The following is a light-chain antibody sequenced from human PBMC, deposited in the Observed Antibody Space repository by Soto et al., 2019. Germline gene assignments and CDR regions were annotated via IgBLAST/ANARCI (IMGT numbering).Light chain of an antibody. CDR1: QSVSTY. CDR2: DAS. J-gene: IGKJ5*01. CDR3: QQRRSWPPTIT. V-gene: IGKV3-11*01. Sequence: IVLTQSPATLSLSPVERATLPCRASQSVSTYLAWYQQRPGQAPRLLIYDASYRATDIPPRFSGSGSGTDFTLTISSLEPEDFAVYYCQQRRSWPPTITFGQGTRLEIK.